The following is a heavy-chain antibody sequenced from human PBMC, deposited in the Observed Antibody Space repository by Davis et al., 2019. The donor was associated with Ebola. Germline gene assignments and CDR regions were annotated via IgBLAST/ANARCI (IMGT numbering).Heavy chain of an antibody. CDR3: ARGSRNMDV. J-gene: IGHJ6*02. Sequence: PGGSLRLSCAASGFISSSYWMHWVRQAPGKGLVWVSRIKSDGSTKGYADSVKGRFTISRDNAKNTLYLQMNSLRAEDTAVYYCARGSRNMDVWGQGTTVTVSS. CDR1: GFISSSYW. CDR2: IKSDGSTK. V-gene: IGHV3-74*01.